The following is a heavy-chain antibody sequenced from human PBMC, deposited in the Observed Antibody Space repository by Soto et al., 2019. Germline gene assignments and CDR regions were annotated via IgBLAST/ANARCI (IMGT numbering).Heavy chain of an antibody. CDR1: GGSITSSY. J-gene: IGHJ6*02. V-gene: IGHV4-59*01. Sequence: AETLSLTCTVSGGSITSSYWSWIRRPPGKGLEWIAYIYDTGISGYTPSTSYNPSLKSRVTMSVDTSNSQFSLKLTSVTAADTAVYYCARGEDAFFYYGLDVWGQGITVTVSS. CDR3: ARGEDAFFYYGLDV. CDR2: IYDTGISGYTPST.